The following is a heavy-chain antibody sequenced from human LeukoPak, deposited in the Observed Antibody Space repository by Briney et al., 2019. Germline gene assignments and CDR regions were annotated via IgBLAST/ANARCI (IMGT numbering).Heavy chain of an antibody. D-gene: IGHD5-18*01. CDR3: ARRGYSYGR. CDR1: GGSISPYY. CDR2: VSYRGHT. J-gene: IGHJ4*02. Sequence: SETLSLTCSVSGGSISPYYWSWIRQPPGKGLEWIGYVSYRGHTNYNPSLEGRVTISLDTSKNQFSVKLNSVTAADTAVYYCARRGYSYGRWGQGTLVTVSS. V-gene: IGHV4-59*12.